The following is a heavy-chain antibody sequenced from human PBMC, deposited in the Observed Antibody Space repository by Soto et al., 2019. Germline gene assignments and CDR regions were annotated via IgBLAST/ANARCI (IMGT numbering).Heavy chain of an antibody. CDR1: GYTFTSYG. J-gene: IGHJ5*02. CDR2: ISAYNGNT. D-gene: IGHD3-3*01. Sequence: ASVKVSCKASGYTFTSYGISWVRQAPGQGLEWMGWISAYNGNTNYAQKLQGRVTMTTDTSTSTAYMVLRSLRSDDTAVYYCARFGITIFGVVTIYNWFDPWGQGTLVTVSS. CDR3: ARFGITIFGVVTIYNWFDP. V-gene: IGHV1-18*01.